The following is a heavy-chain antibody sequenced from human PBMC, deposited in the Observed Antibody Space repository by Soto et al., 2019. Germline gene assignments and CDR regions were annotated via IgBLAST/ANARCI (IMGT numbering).Heavy chain of an antibody. V-gene: IGHV3-7*03. Sequence: GGSLRLSCAASVFTFSSYWMIWVRQAPGKGLEWVANIKQDGSEKYYVDSVKGRFTISRDNAKNSLYLQMNSLRAEDTAVYYCARSTLVVVTLFDYWGQGTLVTVSS. CDR3: ARSTLVVVTLFDY. CDR2: IKQDGSEK. J-gene: IGHJ4*02. CDR1: VFTFSSYW. D-gene: IGHD3-22*01.